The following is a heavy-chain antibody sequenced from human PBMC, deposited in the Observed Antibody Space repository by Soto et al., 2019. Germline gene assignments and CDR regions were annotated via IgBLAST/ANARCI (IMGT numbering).Heavy chain of an antibody. CDR3: ARQDLSPLYFDS. CDR2: IYHSGST. J-gene: IGHJ4*01. CDR1: GGSISSGGYS. D-gene: IGHD3-16*01. V-gene: IGHV4-30-2*01. Sequence: PSETLSLTCAVSGGSISSGGYSWSWIRQPPGKGLEWIGYIYHSGSTYYNPSLKSRVTISVDRSKNQFSLKLSSVTAADTAVYYCARQDLSPLYFDSWGHGTLVTVSS.